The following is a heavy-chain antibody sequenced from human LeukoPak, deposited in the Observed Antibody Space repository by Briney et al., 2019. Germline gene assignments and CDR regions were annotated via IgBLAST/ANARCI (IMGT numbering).Heavy chain of an antibody. CDR2: ISSSCSTI. CDR1: GFTFSSYE. CDR3: ARSRPYYYYGMDV. J-gene: IGHJ6*02. V-gene: IGHV3-48*03. Sequence: GGSLRLSCAASGFTFSSYEMNWVRQAPGKGLEWVSYISSSCSTIYYADSVKGRFTLSRDNAKNSLYLQMNSLRAEDTAVYYCARSRPYYYYGMDVWGQGTTVTVSS.